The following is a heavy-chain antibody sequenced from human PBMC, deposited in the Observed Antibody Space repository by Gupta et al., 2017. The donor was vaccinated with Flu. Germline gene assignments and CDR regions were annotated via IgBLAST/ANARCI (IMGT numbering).Heavy chain of an antibody. D-gene: IGHD3-22*01. Sequence: QLQLQESGPELVKPSETLSLTCTVSGGSISDSSYSWGWIRQPPGGELEWIANFHARWNTYQKPSLKSRVTISVDTSRTEFSLRLRSVTAADTAVYYCARQKTSYDSRGPPGWFDPWGQGILVTVSS. V-gene: IGHV4-39*01. CDR1: GGSISDSSYS. CDR3: ARQKTSYDSRGPPGWFDP. CDR2: FHARWNT. J-gene: IGHJ5*02.